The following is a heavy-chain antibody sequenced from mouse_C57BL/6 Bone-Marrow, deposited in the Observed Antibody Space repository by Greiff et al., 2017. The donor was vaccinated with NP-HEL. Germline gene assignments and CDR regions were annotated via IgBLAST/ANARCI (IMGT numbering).Heavy chain of an antibody. V-gene: IGHV8-8*01. CDR2: IWWDDDT. CDR1: GFSLSTFGMG. Sequence: QVTLKESGPGILQPSQTLSLTCFFSGFSLSTFGMGVGWIRQPSGKGLEWLAHIWWDDDTYYNPALKSRLTISKDTSKNPVFLKIANVNTADTATYYCARIADYLYAMDYWGQGTSVTVSS. CDR3: ARIADYLYAMDY. D-gene: IGHD2-4*01. J-gene: IGHJ4*01.